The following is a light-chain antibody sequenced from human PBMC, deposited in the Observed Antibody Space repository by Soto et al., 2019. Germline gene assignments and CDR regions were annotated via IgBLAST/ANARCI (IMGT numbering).Light chain of an antibody. CDR1: QSVTSGY. Sequence: EIVLTQSPATLSLSPGERATLSCGASQSVTSGYLAWYQQKPGLAPSLLIYDASSRATGIPDRFSGSGSGTDFTLTITRLVPEDFAVYYCQQYCSSPPVTFGQGTRLEIK. J-gene: IGKJ5*01. V-gene: IGKV3D-20*01. CDR2: DAS. CDR3: QQYCSSPPVT.